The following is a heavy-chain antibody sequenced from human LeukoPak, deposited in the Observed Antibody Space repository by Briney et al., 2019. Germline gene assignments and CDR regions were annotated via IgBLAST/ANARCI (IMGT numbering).Heavy chain of an antibody. D-gene: IGHD2-21*02. CDR3: ARDLIAGDWPYYFDY. V-gene: IGHV3-74*01. CDR2: ISPDGTTT. CDR1: GFTFNIYW. J-gene: IGHJ4*02. Sequence: PGESLRLSCAASGFTFNIYWIQWVRQAPGKGLEWVSRISPDGTTTTYADSVKGRFTISRDNAKSTVYLQMNSLRAEDTAIYYCARDLIAGDWPYYFDYWGQGTLVTVSS.